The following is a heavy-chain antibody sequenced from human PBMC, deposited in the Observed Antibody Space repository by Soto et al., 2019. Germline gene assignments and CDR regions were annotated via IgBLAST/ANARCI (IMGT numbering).Heavy chain of an antibody. Sequence: PGGSLRLSCAASGFTFSDYHMNWIRQTPGKGLEWVSYISRSGSTIYYADSLEGRFTISRDNVKNSLYLQINSLRAEDTAVYYCATAGYCSSTSCTPKSDYHYGMDVWGQGTTVTVSS. CDR2: ISRSGSTI. CDR1: GFTFSDYH. J-gene: IGHJ6*02. CDR3: ATAGYCSSTSCTPKSDYHYGMDV. V-gene: IGHV3-11*01. D-gene: IGHD2-2*01.